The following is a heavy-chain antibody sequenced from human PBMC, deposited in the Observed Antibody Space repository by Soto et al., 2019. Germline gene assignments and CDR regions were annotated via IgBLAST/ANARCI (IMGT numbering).Heavy chain of an antibody. CDR2: ISAYNGNT. V-gene: IGHV1-18*01. Sequence: ASVKVSCKASGYTFTSYGISWVRQAPGQGLEWMGWISAYNGNTNYAQKLQGRVTMTTDTSTSTAYMELRSLRSDDTAVFYCARVDLCVRGGSGSYYNLYYYYGMDVWGQGTTVTVSS. CDR3: ARVDLCVRGGSGSYYNLYYYYGMDV. CDR1: GYTFTSYG. D-gene: IGHD3-10*01. J-gene: IGHJ6*02.